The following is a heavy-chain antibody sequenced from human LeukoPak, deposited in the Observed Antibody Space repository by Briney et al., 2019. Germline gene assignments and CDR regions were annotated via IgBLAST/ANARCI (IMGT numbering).Heavy chain of an antibody. V-gene: IGHV1-2*02. J-gene: IGHJ4*02. CDR3: ARVDRDVEGGFDY. D-gene: IGHD1-26*01. CDR2: INPNSGGT. CDR1: GYTFTGYY. Sequence: GASVKVSCKASGYTFTGYYMHWVRQAPGQGLEWMGWINPNSGGTNYAQKFQGRVTMTRDTSISTAYMELSRLRSDDTVVYYCARVDRDVEGGFDYWGQGTLVTVSS.